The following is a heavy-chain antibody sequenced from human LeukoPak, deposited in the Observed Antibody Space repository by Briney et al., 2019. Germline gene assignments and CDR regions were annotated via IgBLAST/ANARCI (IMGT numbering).Heavy chain of an antibody. CDR1: GGFFSGYY. CDR2: INHSGST. D-gene: IGHD6-13*01. Sequence: SETLSLTCAVYGGFFSGYYWSWIRQPPGKGLEWIGEINHSGSTNYNPSLKSRVTISVDTSKNQFSLKLSSVTAADTAVYYCARGISSWYNYYYYYYMDVWGKGTTVTVSS. V-gene: IGHV4-34*01. CDR3: ARGISSWYNYYYYYYMDV. J-gene: IGHJ6*03.